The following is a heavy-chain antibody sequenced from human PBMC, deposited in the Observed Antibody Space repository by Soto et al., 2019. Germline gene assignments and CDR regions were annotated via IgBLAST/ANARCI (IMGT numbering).Heavy chain of an antibody. CDR2: IYWDDDK. J-gene: IGHJ3*02. V-gene: IGHV2-5*02. Sequence: QITLKESGPTQVRPTQTLTLTCTFSGFSLNTRGVGVDWIRQPPGKDLEWLALIYWDDDKRYSPSLKSRLTITKDIAKNQVVLTMTNMDPVDTGTYYCAHRDSFITLFRGENAFDIWGQGTMVTVSS. D-gene: IGHD3-10*01. CDR1: GFSLNTRGVG. CDR3: AHRDSFITLFRGENAFDI.